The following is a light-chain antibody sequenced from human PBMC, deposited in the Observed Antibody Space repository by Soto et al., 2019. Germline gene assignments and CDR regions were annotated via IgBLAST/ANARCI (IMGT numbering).Light chain of an antibody. Sequence: AIQMTQSPTSLSASVGDRVTITCRASQDIRNDLGWYQQKPGKAPQLLIYAASTLQSGVPSRFSGSGSGTHFTLTISSLQPEDFATYYCLQDYNSPRTFGQGTKVEIK. CDR3: LQDYNSPRT. J-gene: IGKJ1*01. CDR1: QDIRND. V-gene: IGKV1-6*01. CDR2: AAS.